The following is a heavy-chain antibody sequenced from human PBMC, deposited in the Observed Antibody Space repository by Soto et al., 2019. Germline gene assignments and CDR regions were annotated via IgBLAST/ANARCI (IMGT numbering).Heavy chain of an antibody. CDR2: ISYDGSNK. J-gene: IGHJ4*02. CDR1: GFTFSSYG. D-gene: IGHD4-17*01. V-gene: IGHV3-30*18. Sequence: GGSLRLSCAASGFTFSSYGMHWVRQAPGKGLEWVAVISYDGSNKYYADSVKGRFTISRDNSKNTLYLQMNSLRAEDTAVYYCAKADTVTSPASDYWGQGTLVTVSS. CDR3: AKADTVTSPASDY.